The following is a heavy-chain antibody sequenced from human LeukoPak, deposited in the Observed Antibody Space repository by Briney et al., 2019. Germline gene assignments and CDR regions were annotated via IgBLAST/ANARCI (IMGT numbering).Heavy chain of an antibody. Sequence: GGSLRLSCAVSGFTFRSYWMHWVRQAPGKGMVWVSSIKSDGSSTTYADSVKGRFTISRDNAENTLYLQMNSLRVEDTAVYYCARISTMVRHYWGQGTLVTVSS. CDR2: IKSDGSST. CDR3: ARISTMVRHY. D-gene: IGHD3-10*01. CDR1: GFTFRSYW. J-gene: IGHJ4*02. V-gene: IGHV3-74*03.